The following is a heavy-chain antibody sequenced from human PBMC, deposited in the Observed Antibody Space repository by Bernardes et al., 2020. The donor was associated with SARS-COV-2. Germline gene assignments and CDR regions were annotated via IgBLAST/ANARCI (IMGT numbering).Heavy chain of an antibody. Sequence: GGSLRLSCAASGFTFSSYAMSWVRQAPGKGLEWVSAISGSGGSTYYADSVKGRFTISRDNSKNTLYLQMNSLRAEDTAVYYYASGSYSPFDYWGQGSLVTVSS. V-gene: IGHV3-23*01. D-gene: IGHD3-10*01. J-gene: IGHJ4*02. CDR1: GFTFSSYA. CDR2: ISGSGGST. CDR3: ASGSYSPFDY.